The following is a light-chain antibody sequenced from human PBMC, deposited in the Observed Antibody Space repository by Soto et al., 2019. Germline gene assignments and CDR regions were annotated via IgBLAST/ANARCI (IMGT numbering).Light chain of an antibody. V-gene: IGKV3-20*01. CDR3: QHYGGSPLFT. CDR1: QSVSSTY. J-gene: IGKJ3*01. Sequence: EIVLTQSPGTLSLSPGERATLSCRAGQSVSSTYLTWYQQKPGQAPRLLIYGASSRATGIPDRFSGSGSGTDFTLTISRLEAEDFAVYYCQHYGGSPLFTFGPGTKVDIK. CDR2: GAS.